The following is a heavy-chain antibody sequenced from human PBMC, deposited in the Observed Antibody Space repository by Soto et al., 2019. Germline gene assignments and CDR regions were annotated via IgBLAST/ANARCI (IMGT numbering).Heavy chain of an antibody. V-gene: IGHV3-23*01. Sequence: EVQLLESGGGLVQPGGSLRLSCAASGFTFSSYAMSWVSQAPGKGLEWVSALSGSGGSTYYADSVKGRFTISRDNSKTTLYLQMNSLRAEDTAVYYCAKFELERVSSYYYYMDVWGKGTTVTVSS. J-gene: IGHJ6*03. CDR2: LSGSGGST. CDR3: AKFELERVSSYYYYMDV. CDR1: GFTFSSYA. D-gene: IGHD1-1*01.